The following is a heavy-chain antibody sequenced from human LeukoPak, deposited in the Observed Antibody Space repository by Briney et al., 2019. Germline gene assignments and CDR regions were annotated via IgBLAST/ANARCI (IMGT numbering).Heavy chain of an antibody. D-gene: IGHD2-2*01. CDR2: ISSSGSTI. Sequence: PGGSLRLSCAASGFTFSSYEMNWVRQAPGRGLEWVSYISSSGSTIYYADSVKGRFTISRDNAKNSLYLQMNSLRAEDTAVYYCASLVVPAAKGYYFDYWGQGTLVTVSS. CDR3: ASLVVPAAKGYYFDY. J-gene: IGHJ4*02. V-gene: IGHV3-48*03. CDR1: GFTFSSYE.